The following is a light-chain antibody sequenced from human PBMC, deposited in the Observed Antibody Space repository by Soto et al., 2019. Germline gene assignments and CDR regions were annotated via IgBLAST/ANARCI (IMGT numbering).Light chain of an antibody. J-gene: IGKJ1*01. CDR2: DAS. Sequence: DLQKTPSPSPPSASVGDRVTIPFRASQSISNRLAWYHQKPGKTPNLLIYDASNLGSGVPSRFSGSGSGTEFTLTISSLQPDDFATYYCQQYDTYSTFGQGTKVDIK. V-gene: IGKV1-5*01. CDR1: QSISNR. CDR3: QQYDTYST.